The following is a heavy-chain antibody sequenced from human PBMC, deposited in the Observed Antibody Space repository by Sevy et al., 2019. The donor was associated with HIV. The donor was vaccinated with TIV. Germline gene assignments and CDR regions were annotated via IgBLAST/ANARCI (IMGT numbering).Heavy chain of an antibody. Sequence: GGSLRLSCAASGFTFPVYYMMWVRQAPGKGLEYVANIKGDGSEKYYGDSEKGRFTISRDNAKNSLYLQMNSLRTEDTAVYYCAREYLGRPDYWGQGTLVTVSS. J-gene: IGHJ4*02. D-gene: IGHD3-16*01. CDR3: AREYLGRPDY. V-gene: IGHV3-7*01. CDR2: IKGDGSEK. CDR1: GFTFPVYY.